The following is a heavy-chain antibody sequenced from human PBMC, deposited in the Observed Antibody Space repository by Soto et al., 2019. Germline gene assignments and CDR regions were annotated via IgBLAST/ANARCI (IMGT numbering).Heavy chain of an antibody. V-gene: IGHV3-13*01. CDR2: IGTAGDT. D-gene: IGHD4-17*01. CDR1: GFNFSSYD. Sequence: EVQLVESGGGLVQPGGSLRLSCAASGFNFSSYDMYWARQATGKGLEWVSTIGTAGDTYYPGSVKGRFTISRENAKNSLYLQMNSLRAEDTAVYYCARGGTTVVTPIDYWGQGTLVTVSS. J-gene: IGHJ4*02. CDR3: ARGGTTVVTPIDY.